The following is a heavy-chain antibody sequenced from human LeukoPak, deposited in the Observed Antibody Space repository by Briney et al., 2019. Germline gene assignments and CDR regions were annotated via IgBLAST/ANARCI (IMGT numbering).Heavy chain of an antibody. CDR3: ARSLTMVRAYDY. V-gene: IGHV3-30*02. D-gene: IGHD3-10*01. CDR1: GFTFSTYG. CDR2: IQYDGSNR. Sequence: GGSLRLSCAASGFTFSTYGMHWVRQTPGKGLEWVTFIQYDGSNRYYADSVKGRFTISRDNSKNTVYLQMNSLRTEDTAVYYCARSLTMVRAYDYRGQGTLVTVSS. J-gene: IGHJ4*02.